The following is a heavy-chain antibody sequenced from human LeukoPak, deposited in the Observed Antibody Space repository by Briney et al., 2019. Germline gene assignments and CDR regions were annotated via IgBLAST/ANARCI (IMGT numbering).Heavy chain of an antibody. D-gene: IGHD5-18*01. J-gene: IGHJ6*02. CDR1: GGSISSSSYY. CDR2: IYYSGST. Sequence: PSETLSLTCTVSGGSISSSSYYWGWIRQPPGKGLEWIGSIYYSGSTYYNPSLKSRATISVDTSKNQFSLKLSSVTAADTAVYYCATGRGYSYGYSHYGMDVWGQGTTVTVSS. V-gene: IGHV4-39*07. CDR3: ATGRGYSYGYSHYGMDV.